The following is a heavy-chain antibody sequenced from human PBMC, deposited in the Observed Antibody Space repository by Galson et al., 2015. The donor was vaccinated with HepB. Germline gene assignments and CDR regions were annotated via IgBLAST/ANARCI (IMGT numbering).Heavy chain of an antibody. CDR2: ISSSSSTI. V-gene: IGHV3-48*02. J-gene: IGHJ4*02. Sequence: SLRLSCAASGFTFSSYSMHWVRQAPGKGLEWVSYISSSSSTIYYADSVKGRFTISRDNAKNSLYLQMNSLRDEDTAVYYCARDLLLGSSWYRDFDYWGQGTLVTVSS. CDR3: ARDLLLGSSWYRDFDY. D-gene: IGHD6-13*01. CDR1: GFTFSSYS.